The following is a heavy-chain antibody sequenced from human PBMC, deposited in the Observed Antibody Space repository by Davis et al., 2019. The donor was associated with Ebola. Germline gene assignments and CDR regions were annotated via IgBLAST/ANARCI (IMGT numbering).Heavy chain of an antibody. J-gene: IGHJ4*02. Sequence: GGSLRLSCAASGFTFSSYAMSWVRQAPGKGLEWVSAISGSSSTIYYADSVKGRFTISRDNAKNSLYLQMNSLRDEDTAVYYCARSGRYYYDSSDYYLGRNPFDYWGQGTLVTVSS. CDR2: ISGSSSTI. D-gene: IGHD3-22*01. V-gene: IGHV3-48*02. CDR1: GFTFSSYA. CDR3: ARSGRYYYDSSDYYLGRNPFDY.